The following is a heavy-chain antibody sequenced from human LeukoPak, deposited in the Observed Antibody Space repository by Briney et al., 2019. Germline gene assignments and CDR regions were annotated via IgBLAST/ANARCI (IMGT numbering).Heavy chain of an antibody. Sequence: AGGSLRLSCAASGFSLSNYAMSWVRQAPGEGLEWVSAITDSGGDTYLADSVKGRFTISRDNSKNTLYLQMNGLRGEDTALYYCAKGSSGGRPYYFDYWGQGALVTVSS. CDR1: GFSLSNYA. D-gene: IGHD6-19*01. V-gene: IGHV3-23*01. J-gene: IGHJ4*02. CDR2: ITDSGGDT. CDR3: AKGSSGGRPYYFDY.